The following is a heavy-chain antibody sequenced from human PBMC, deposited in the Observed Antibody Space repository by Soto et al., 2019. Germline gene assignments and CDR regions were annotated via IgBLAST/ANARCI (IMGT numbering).Heavy chain of an antibody. CDR3: ARHGPNYGDYYLGPYDY. CDR1: GGSISSYY. CDR2: IYYSGST. D-gene: IGHD4-17*01. J-gene: IGHJ4*02. V-gene: IGHV4-59*08. Sequence: SETLSLTCTVSGGSISSYYWSWIRQPPGKGLEWIGYIYYSGSTNYNPSLRSRVTISVDTSKNQFSLKLSSVTAADTAVYYCARHGPNYGDYYLGPYDYWGQGTLVTVAS.